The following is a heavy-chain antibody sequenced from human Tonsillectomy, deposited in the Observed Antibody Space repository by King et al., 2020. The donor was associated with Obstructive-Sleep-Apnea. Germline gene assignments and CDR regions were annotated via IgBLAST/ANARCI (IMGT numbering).Heavy chain of an antibody. CDR1: GFTFSSYA. CDR3: ARDGDYGDYPTFYYFDY. Sequence: VQLVESGGGVVQPGRSLRLSCAASGFTFSSYAMHWVRQAPGKGLEWVAVILYDGSNKYYADSVKGRFTISRDNSKNTLYPQMNSLRAEDTAVYYCARDGDYGDYPTFYYFDYWGQGTLVTVSS. CDR2: ILYDGSNK. D-gene: IGHD4-17*01. V-gene: IGHV3-30*04. J-gene: IGHJ4*02.